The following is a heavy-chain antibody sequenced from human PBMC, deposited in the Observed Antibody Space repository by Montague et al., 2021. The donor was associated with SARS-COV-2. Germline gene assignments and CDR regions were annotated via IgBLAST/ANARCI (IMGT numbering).Heavy chain of an antibody. D-gene: IGHD3-10*01. Sequence: FLRFSCAASGFTFSNIWMSWVRQAPGKGLEWVSGSSGSDGGTHYADSVKGRFTISRDNSKNVLYLQMNSLRAEDTALYYCAKDSYYYGLGYGMDVWGQGTTVTVSS. J-gene: IGHJ6*02. CDR3: AKDSYYYGLGYGMDV. V-gene: IGHV3-23*01. CDR2: SSGSDGGT. CDR1: GFTFSNIW.